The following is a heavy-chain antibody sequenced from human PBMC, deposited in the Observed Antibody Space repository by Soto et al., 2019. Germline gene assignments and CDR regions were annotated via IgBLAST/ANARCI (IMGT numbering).Heavy chain of an antibody. CDR1: GGSISSSSYY. CDR2: IYYSGST. CDR3: ARLHSGYDLGYYYYYMDV. Sequence: SLTCTVSGGSISSSSYYWGWIRQPPGKGLEWIGSIYYSGSTYYNPSLKSRVTISVDTSKNQFSLKLSSVTAADTAVYYCARLHSGYDLGYYYYYMDVWGKGTTVTVSS. V-gene: IGHV4-39*01. D-gene: IGHD5-12*01. J-gene: IGHJ6*03.